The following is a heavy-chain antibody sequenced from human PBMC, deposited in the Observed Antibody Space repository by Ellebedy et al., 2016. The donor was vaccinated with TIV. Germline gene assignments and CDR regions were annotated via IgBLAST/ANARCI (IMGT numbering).Heavy chain of an antibody. Sequence: GESLKISCAASGISVSSNYMSWVRQAPGKGLEWVANIKQDGSEKYYVDSVKGRFTISRDNAKNSLYLQMNSLRAEDTAVYYCARGPATIFGVVKPLDYWGQGTLVTVSS. CDR1: GISVSSNY. J-gene: IGHJ4*02. CDR3: ARGPATIFGVVKPLDY. CDR2: IKQDGSEK. V-gene: IGHV3-7*01. D-gene: IGHD3-3*01.